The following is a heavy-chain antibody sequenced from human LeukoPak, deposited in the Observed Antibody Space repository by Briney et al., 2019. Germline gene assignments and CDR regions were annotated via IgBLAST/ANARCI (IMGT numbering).Heavy chain of an antibody. J-gene: IGHJ4*02. D-gene: IGHD3-16*02. CDR1: GYTFTGYY. CDR3: ARGSSRGNYVWGSYRLDY. Sequence: GASVKVSCKASGYTFTGYYMHWVRQAPGQGLEWMGWINPNSGGTNYAQKFQGRVTMTRDTSISTAYMELSRLRSDDTAVYYCARGSSRGNYVWGSYRLDYWGQGTLVTVSS. V-gene: IGHV1-2*02. CDR2: INPNSGGT.